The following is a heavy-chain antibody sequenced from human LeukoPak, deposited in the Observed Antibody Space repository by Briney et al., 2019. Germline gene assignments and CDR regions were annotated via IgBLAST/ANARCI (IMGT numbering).Heavy chain of an antibody. CDR1: GFTFSSYS. CDR3: ARDGGIFGVVLMADYYYYMDV. V-gene: IGHV3-21*01. CDR2: ISSSSSYI. D-gene: IGHD3-3*01. Sequence: PGGSLRLSCAASGFTFSSYSMNWVRRAPGKGLEWVSSISSSSSYIYYADSVKGRFTISRDNAKNSLYLQMNSLRAEDTAVYYCARDGGIFGVVLMADYYYYMDVWGKGTTVTVSS. J-gene: IGHJ6*03.